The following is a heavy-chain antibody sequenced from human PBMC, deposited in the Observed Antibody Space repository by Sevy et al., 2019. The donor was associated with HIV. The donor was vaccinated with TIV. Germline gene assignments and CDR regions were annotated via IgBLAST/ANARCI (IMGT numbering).Heavy chain of an antibody. CDR3: ARGHCSGGSCYSSAFDI. D-gene: IGHD2-15*01. V-gene: IGHV4-59*01. CDR1: GGSISSYY. Sequence: SKTLSLTCTVSGGSISSYYWSWIRQPPGKGLEWIGYIYYSGSTNYNPSLKSRVTISVDTSKNQFSLKLSSVTAADTAVYYCARGHCSGGSCYSSAFDIWGQGTMVTVSS. CDR2: IYYSGST. J-gene: IGHJ3*02.